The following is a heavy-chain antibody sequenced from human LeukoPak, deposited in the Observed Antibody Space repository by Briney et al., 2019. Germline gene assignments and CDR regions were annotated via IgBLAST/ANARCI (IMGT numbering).Heavy chain of an antibody. CDR2: IYTSGST. V-gene: IGHV4-4*07. Sequence: SETLSLTCTVSGGSISSYYWSWIRQPAGKGLEWIGRIYTSGSTNHNPSLKSRVTMSVDTSKNQFSLKLSSVTAADTAVYYCARVSSSWSGDYYGMDVWGQGTTVTVSS. CDR1: GGSISSYY. D-gene: IGHD6-13*01. J-gene: IGHJ6*02. CDR3: ARVSSSWSGDYYGMDV.